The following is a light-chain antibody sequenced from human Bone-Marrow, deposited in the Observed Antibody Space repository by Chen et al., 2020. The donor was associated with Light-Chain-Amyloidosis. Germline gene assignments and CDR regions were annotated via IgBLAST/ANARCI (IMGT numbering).Light chain of an antibody. CDR2: DDS. CDR3: QVWDRSSDRPV. V-gene: IGLV3-21*02. CDR1: NIGSTS. J-gene: IGLJ3*02. Sequence: SYVLTQPSSVSVAPGQTATIACGGKNIGSTSVHWYQQTPGQAPRLVVYDDSDRPSGIPERLSGSNSGNTATLPISRVEAGDEADYYCQVWDRSSDRPVFGGGTKLTVL.